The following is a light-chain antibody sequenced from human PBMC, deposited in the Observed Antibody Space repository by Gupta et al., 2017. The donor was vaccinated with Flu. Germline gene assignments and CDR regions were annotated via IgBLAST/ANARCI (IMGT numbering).Light chain of an antibody. Sequence: DIQLTQAPSSLSASVVDRVTITCQASHYITNLLSWYQQKPGEAPKLLIDDASGLETGVPSRFSGSGSGTHFTFTISSLQPEDFATYYCQQYDRLPLTFGGGTKVESK. CDR3: QQYDRLPLT. V-gene: IGKV1-33*01. J-gene: IGKJ4*01. CDR1: HYITNL. CDR2: DAS.